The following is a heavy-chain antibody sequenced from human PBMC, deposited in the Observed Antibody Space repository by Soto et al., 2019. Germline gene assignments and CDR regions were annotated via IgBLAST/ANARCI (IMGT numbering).Heavy chain of an antibody. CDR1: GGSISSSNW. D-gene: IGHD2-15*01. CDR2: IYHSGST. J-gene: IGHJ4*02. V-gene: IGHV4-4*02. CDR3: ARRYCSGGSCYHGFDY. Sequence: SETLSLTCAVSGGSISSSNWWSWVRQPPGKGLEWIGEIYHSGSTNYNPSLKSRVTISVDKSKNQFSLKLSSVTAADTAVYYCARRYCSGGSCYHGFDYWGQGTLVTVSS.